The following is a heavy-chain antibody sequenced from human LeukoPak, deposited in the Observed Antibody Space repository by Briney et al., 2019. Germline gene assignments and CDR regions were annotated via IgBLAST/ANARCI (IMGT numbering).Heavy chain of an antibody. CDR1: GFTISSNY. Sequence: GGSLRLSCAASGFTISSNYMTWVRQAPGKGLEWVSTIYTGGSTYYADSVEGRFTISRDNSKNTLYLQMNSLRAEDTAVYYCARDGTAMIQAFDIWGQGTMVSVSS. D-gene: IGHD5-18*01. CDR2: IYTGGST. V-gene: IGHV3-53*01. CDR3: ARDGTAMIQAFDI. J-gene: IGHJ3*02.